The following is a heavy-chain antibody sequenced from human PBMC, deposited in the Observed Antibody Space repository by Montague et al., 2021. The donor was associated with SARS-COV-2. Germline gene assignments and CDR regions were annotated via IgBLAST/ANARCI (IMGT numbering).Heavy chain of an antibody. V-gene: IGHV4-39*07. Sequence: SETLSLTCTVSGGSISSRSYYWGWIRQPPGKGLEWIGSIYYSGSTYYNPSLKSRVTISVDTSKNQFSLKLSSVTAADTAVYYCARVGRQQLVRLSGMDVWGQGTTVTVS. CDR2: IYYSGST. D-gene: IGHD6-13*01. J-gene: IGHJ6*02. CDR1: GGSISSRSYY. CDR3: ARVGRQQLVRLSGMDV.